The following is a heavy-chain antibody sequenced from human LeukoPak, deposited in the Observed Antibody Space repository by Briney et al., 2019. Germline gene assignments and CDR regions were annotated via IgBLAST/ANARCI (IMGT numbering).Heavy chain of an antibody. CDR1: GYTFTSYG. D-gene: IGHD3-22*01. Sequence: ASVKVSCKASGYTFTSYGISWVRQAPGQGLEWMGIINPSGGSTSYAQKFQGRVTMTRDMSTSTVYMELSSLRSEDTAVYYCARVLRVGYAFDIWGQGTMVTVSS. CDR2: INPSGGST. J-gene: IGHJ3*02. CDR3: ARVLRVGYAFDI. V-gene: IGHV1-46*01.